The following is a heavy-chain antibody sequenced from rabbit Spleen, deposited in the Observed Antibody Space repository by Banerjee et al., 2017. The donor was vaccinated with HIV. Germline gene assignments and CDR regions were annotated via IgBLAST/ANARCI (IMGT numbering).Heavy chain of an antibody. CDR1: GFSFSSSYY. Sequence: QEQLVESGGGLVQPEGSLTLTCTASGFSFSSSYYMCWVRQAPGKGLEWIACIYAGSSGSTYYASWAKGRFTISRTSSTTVTLQMTSLTVADTATYFCTRDDAGVGAYAFNLWGPGTLVTVS. CDR2: IYAGSSGST. V-gene: IGHV1S45*01. D-gene: IGHD6-1*01. J-gene: IGHJ4*01. CDR3: TRDDAGVGAYAFNL.